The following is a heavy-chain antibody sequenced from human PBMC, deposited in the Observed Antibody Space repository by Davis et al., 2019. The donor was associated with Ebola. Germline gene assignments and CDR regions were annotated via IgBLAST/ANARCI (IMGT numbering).Heavy chain of an antibody. V-gene: IGHV1-18*04. D-gene: IGHD1-1*01. CDR3: ARAQFPTTSDH. Sequence: ASVKVSCKTSGYTFTNYGITWVRQAPGQGLEWMGWINLHNGNTNYAQNVQGRVTMTTDTSTTTAYMEVGSLRSDDTAVYYCARAQFPTTSDHWGQGTLVTVSS. CDR1: GYTFTNYG. CDR2: INLHNGNT. J-gene: IGHJ4*02.